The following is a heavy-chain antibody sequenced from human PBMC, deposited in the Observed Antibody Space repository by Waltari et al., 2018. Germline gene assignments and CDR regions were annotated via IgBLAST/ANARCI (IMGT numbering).Heavy chain of an antibody. Sequence: QVQLVESGGGVVQPGRSLRLSCAASGFTFSSYGMHWVRQAPGKGLEWIGYIYYSGSTNYNPSLKSRVTISVDTSKNQFSLKLSSVTAADTAVYYCARSRVGATDFDYWGQGTLVTVSS. CDR2: IYYSGST. V-gene: IGHV4-59*01. CDR1: GFTFSSYG. CDR3: ARSRVGATDFDY. D-gene: IGHD1-26*01. J-gene: IGHJ4*02.